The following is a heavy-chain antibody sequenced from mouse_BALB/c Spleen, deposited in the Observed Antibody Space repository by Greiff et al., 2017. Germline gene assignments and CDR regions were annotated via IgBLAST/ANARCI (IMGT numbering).Heavy chain of an antibody. J-gene: IGHJ3*01. D-gene: IGHD1-2*01. CDR2: IWAGGST. CDR3: ARDGYGYPFAY. Sequence: QVQLKESGPGLVAPSQSLSITCTVSGFSLTSYGVHWVRQPPGKGLEWLGVIWAGGSTNYNSALMSRLSISKDNSKSQVFLKMNSLQTDDTAMYYCARDGYGYPFAYWGQGTLVTVSA. CDR1: GFSLTSYG. V-gene: IGHV2-9*02.